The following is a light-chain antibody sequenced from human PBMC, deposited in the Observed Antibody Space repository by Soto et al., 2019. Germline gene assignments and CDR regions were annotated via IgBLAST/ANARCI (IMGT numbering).Light chain of an antibody. CDR3: QQYNRYYT. Sequence: DIQMTQSPSTLSASVGDRVTITCRASQSISSWLAWYQQKPGKDPKILIYDASTLESRVPSRFSGSGSGTEFTLTISSLQPDDFATYYRQQYNRYYTFGQGTKLEIK. J-gene: IGKJ2*01. CDR1: QSISSW. V-gene: IGKV1-5*01. CDR2: DAS.